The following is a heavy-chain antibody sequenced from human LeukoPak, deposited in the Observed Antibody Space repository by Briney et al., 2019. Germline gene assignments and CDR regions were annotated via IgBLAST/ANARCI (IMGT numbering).Heavy chain of an antibody. CDR2: IKQDGSEM. CDR1: GFTFSHYW. J-gene: IGHJ5*02. D-gene: IGHD2-15*01. Sequence: GGSLRLSCSGSGFTFSHYWMSWVRQASGKGLGGVANIKQDGSEMHYVDSMKGRSTISRDNANNSLYLQMNSLRAEDTAVYYCVRAVVVAASYRFDPWGQGTLVTVSS. V-gene: IGHV3-7*03. CDR3: VRAVVVAASYRFDP.